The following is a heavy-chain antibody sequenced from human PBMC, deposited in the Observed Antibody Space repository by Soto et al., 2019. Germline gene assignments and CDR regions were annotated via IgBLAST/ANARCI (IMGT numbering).Heavy chain of an antibody. Sequence: EVQLVESGGGLVQPGRSLRLSCAASGFTFDDYAMHWVRQAPGKGLEWVSGISWNSGSIGYADSVKGRFTISRDNAKNSMYLQMNSLSAEDTALYYCAKGGQMISEGGGYWGQGTLVTVSS. CDR3: AKGGQMISEGGGY. V-gene: IGHV3-9*01. D-gene: IGHD1-26*01. CDR2: ISWNSGSI. CDR1: GFTFDDYA. J-gene: IGHJ4*02.